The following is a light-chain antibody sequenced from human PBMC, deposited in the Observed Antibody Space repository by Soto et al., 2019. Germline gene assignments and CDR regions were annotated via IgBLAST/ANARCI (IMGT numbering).Light chain of an antibody. J-gene: IGKJ1*01. CDR1: QSVSID. CDR2: GAS. V-gene: IGKV3-20*01. Sequence: EIGMTQSPATVPVAPGERVPLSCRASQSVSIDLAWYQQKPGQAPRLHIYGASNRATGIPDRFSGSGSGTDFTLTISRLEPDDFAVYYCHQYGSSGTFGQG. CDR3: HQYGSSGT.